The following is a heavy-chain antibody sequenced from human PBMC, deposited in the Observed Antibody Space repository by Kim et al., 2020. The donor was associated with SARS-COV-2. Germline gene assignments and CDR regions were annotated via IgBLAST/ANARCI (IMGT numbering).Heavy chain of an antibody. CDR2: IIPILGIA. CDR1: GGTFSSYT. D-gene: IGHD3-10*01. CDR3: ARDSSELWFGDKGAFDI. Sequence: SVKVSCKASGGTFSSYTISWVRQAPGQGLEWMGRIIPILGIANYAQKFQGRVTITADKSTSTAYMELSSLRSEDTAVYYCARDSSELWFGDKGAFDIWGQGTMVTVSS. V-gene: IGHV1-69*04. J-gene: IGHJ3*02.